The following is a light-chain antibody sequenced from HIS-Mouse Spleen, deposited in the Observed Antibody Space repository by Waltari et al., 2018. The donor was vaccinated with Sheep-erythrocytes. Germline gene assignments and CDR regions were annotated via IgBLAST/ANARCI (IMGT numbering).Light chain of an antibody. CDR2: LGS. J-gene: IGKJ1*01. V-gene: IGKV2-28*01. Sequence: DIVMTQSPLSLPVTPGEPASISCRSSQSLLHSNGYNYLDWYLQKPGQSPPLLIYLGSNRASGVPDMFSGSGSGTDFTLKISRVEAEDVGVYYCMQALQTPWTFGQGTKVEIK. CDR1: QSLLHSNGYNY. CDR3: MQALQTPWT.